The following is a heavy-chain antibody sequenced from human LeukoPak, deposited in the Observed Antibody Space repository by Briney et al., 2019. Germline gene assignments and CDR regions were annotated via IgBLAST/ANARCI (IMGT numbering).Heavy chain of an antibody. J-gene: IGHJ4*02. CDR2: MNPHSANT. V-gene: IGHV1-8*01. CDR1: GYTFTSYD. CDR3: ARGQKSALTYGSGTSAYYFDY. D-gene: IGHD3-10*01. Sequence: ASVKVSCKASGYTFTSYDINWVRQAAGQGPEWMGWMNPHSANTGYAQRFQGRVIMTRNTSITTAYMELSSLRSEDTAVYYCARGQKSALTYGSGTSAYYFDYWGQGTLVTVSS.